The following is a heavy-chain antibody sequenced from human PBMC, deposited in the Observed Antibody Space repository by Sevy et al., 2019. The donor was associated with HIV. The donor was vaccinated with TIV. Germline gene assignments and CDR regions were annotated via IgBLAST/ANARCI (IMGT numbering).Heavy chain of an antibody. V-gene: IGHV3-30*04. J-gene: IGHJ6*02. Sequence: GGSLRLSCAASGFTFSSYAMRWVRQAPGKGLEWVAVISYDGSNKYYADSVKGRFTISRDNSKNTLYLQMNSLRAEDTAVYYCAREVINSGSYYAYYYYGMDVWGQGTTVTVSS. CDR1: GFTFSSYA. CDR3: AREVINSGSYYAYYYYGMDV. D-gene: IGHD1-26*01. CDR2: ISYDGSNK.